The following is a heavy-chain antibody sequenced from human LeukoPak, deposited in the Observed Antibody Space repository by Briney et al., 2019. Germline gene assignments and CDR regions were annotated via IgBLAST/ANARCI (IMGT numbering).Heavy chain of an antibody. CDR3: ASWVAGALDY. J-gene: IGHJ4*02. CDR1: GYTFTSYG. CDR2: ISAYNGST. D-gene: IGHD2-15*01. Sequence: ASVKVSCKASGYTFTSYGISWVRQAPGQGLEWMGWISAYNGSTNYAQKFQGRVTMTTDTSTSTAYMELRSLRSDDTAVYYCASWVAGALDYWGQGTLVTVSS. V-gene: IGHV1-18*01.